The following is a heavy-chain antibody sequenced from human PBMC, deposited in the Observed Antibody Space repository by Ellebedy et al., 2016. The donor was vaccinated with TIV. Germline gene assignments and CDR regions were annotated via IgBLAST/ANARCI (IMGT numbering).Heavy chain of an antibody. CDR1: GFTFSGYY. Sequence: PGGSLRLSCAASGFTFSGYYMSWFRQAPGKGPEWVSYISYSGDLMYYADSVKGRFTTSRDNAGNSLYLQMNSLRAEDTAVYYCARLGVIAAAGASDYWGQGTLDIVSS. CDR3: ARLGVIAAAGASDY. V-gene: IGHV3-11*01. CDR2: ISYSGDLM. J-gene: IGHJ4*02. D-gene: IGHD6-13*01.